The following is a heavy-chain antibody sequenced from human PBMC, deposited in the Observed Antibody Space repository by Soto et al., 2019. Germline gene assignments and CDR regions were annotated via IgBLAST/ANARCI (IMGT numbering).Heavy chain of an antibody. CDR3: AREAGYSSSWYDYYYGMDV. Sequence: SETLSLTCAVYGGSFSGYYWSWIRQPPGKGLEWIGEINHSGSTNYNPSIKSRVTISEDTSKNQFSLKLSSVTAADTAVYYCAREAGYSSSWYDYYYGMDVWGQGTTVTVSS. CDR1: GGSFSGYY. CDR2: INHSGST. V-gene: IGHV4-34*01. J-gene: IGHJ6*02. D-gene: IGHD6-13*01.